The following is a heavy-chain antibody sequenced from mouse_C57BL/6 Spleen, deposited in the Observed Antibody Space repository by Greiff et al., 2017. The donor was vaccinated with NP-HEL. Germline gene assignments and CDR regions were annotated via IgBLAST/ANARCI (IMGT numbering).Heavy chain of an antibody. CDR3: ARQENDYDSYAMDY. D-gene: IGHD2-4*01. CDR2: IYPGGGYT. Sequence: QVQLKESGAELVRPGTSVKMSCKASGYTFTNYWIGWAKQRPGHGLEWIGDIYPGGGYTNYNEKFKGKATLTADKSSSTAYMQFSSLTSEDSAIYYCARQENDYDSYAMDYWGQGTSVTVSS. J-gene: IGHJ4*01. CDR1: GYTFTNYW. V-gene: IGHV1-63*01.